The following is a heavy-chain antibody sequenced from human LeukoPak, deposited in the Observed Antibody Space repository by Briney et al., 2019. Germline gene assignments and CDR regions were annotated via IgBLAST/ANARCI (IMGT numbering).Heavy chain of an antibody. CDR3: ARADSSSSVSDYYYYMDV. J-gene: IGHJ6*03. D-gene: IGHD6-6*01. Sequence: GASVKVSCKASGYTFTGYYMHWVRQAPGQGLEWMGWINPNSGGTNYAQKFQGRVTMTRDTSISTAYMELSRLRSDDTAVYYCARADSSSSVSDYYYYMDVWGKGTTVTVSS. V-gene: IGHV1-2*02. CDR1: GYTFTGYY. CDR2: INPNSGGT.